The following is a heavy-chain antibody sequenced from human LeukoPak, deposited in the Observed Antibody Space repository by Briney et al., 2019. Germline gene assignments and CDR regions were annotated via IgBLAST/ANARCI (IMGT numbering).Heavy chain of an antibody. CDR1: GGSISSYY. CDR3: ARESRSYGRSGFDY. D-gene: IGHD3-3*01. CDR2: IYYSGST. V-gene: IGHV4-59*01. J-gene: IGHJ4*02. Sequence: SETLSLTCTVSGGSISSYYWSWIRQPPGKGLEWIGYIYYSGSTNYNPSFKSRVTISVDTSKNQFSLKLSSVTAADTAVYYCARESRSYGRSGFDYWGQGTLVTVSS.